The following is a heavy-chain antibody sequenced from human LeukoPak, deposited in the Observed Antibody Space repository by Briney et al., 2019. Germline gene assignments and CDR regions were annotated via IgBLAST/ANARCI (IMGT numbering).Heavy chain of an antibody. V-gene: IGHV3-7*01. Sequence: GGSLRLSCAAYGFTFSSYGMHWVRQAPGKGLEWVANIKKDGSEKYYVDSVKGRFTISRDNAKTSLYLQMNSLRAEDTAVYYCARHLSGITGYTYGRGIDYWGQGTLVTVSS. CDR1: GFTFSSYG. D-gene: IGHD5-18*01. J-gene: IGHJ4*02. CDR2: IKKDGSEK. CDR3: ARHLSGITGYTYGRGIDY.